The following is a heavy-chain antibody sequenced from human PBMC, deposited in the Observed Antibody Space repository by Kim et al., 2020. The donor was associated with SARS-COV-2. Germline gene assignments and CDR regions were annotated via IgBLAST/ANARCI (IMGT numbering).Heavy chain of an antibody. J-gene: IGHJ6*02. CDR3: AKVSRYQLLYNCGMDV. CDR1: GFTFSSYG. D-gene: IGHD2-2*02. CDR2: ISYDGSNK. V-gene: IGHV3-30*18. Sequence: GGSLRLSCAASGFTFSSYGMHWVRQAPGKGLEWVAVISYDGSNKYYADSVKGRFTISRDNSKNTLYLQMNSLRAEDTAVYYCAKVSRYQLLYNCGMDVWGQGTTVTVSS.